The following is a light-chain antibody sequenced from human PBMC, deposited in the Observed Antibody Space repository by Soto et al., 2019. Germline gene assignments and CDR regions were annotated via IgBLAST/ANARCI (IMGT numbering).Light chain of an antibody. V-gene: IGKV1-9*01. CDR1: QGISSY. CDR2: AAS. Sequence: DIQLTQSPSFLSASVGDRVTITCRASQGISSYLAWYQQKPWKAPKLLIYAASTLQSGVPSRFSGSGSGTEFTLTIISLQSEDFATYYCQQLNSYPITFGLGTKVDIK. J-gene: IGKJ3*01. CDR3: QQLNSYPIT.